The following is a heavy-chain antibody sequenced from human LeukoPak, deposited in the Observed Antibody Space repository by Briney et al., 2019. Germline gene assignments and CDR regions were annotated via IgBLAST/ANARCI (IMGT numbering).Heavy chain of an antibody. CDR1: GYTFSSYD. CDR3: ATAQPPSSWPYHYYYGLDV. CDR2: MNPNSGIT. V-gene: IGHV1-8*01. D-gene: IGHD6-13*01. J-gene: IGHJ6*02. Sequence: GASVNVSCKASGYTFSSYDINWVRQATGQGLEWMGWMNPNSGITNYAQQFQGRVSMTRNTSISTAYMELSNLRSEDTAVYYCATAQPPSSWPYHYYYGLDVWGLGTTVTVSS.